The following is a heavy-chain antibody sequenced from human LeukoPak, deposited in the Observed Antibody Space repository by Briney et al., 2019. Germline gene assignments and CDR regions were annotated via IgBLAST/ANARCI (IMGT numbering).Heavy chain of an antibody. V-gene: IGHV4-4*07. J-gene: IGHJ4*02. Sequence: SETLSLTCTVSGGSISSYFWNWIRQLAGKGLEWIGRIYISGSTIYNPSLKSRVTLSVDTSKNQVSLKLSSVTAADTAVYYCARRRIVGATTALSFDYWGQGTLVTASS. D-gene: IGHD1-26*01. CDR3: ARRRIVGATTALSFDY. CDR2: IYISGST. CDR1: GGSISSYF.